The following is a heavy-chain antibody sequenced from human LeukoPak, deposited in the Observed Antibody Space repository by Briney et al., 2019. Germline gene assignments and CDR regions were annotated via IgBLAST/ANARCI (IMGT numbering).Heavy chain of an antibody. CDR3: ARVTAVAGTSVGVDA. CDR1: GFTFSSYS. V-gene: IGHV3-21*01. CDR2: ISSSSSYI. J-gene: IGHJ4*02. D-gene: IGHD6-19*01. Sequence: GGSLRLSCAASGFTFSSYSMNWVRQAPGKELEWVSCISSSSSYIYYANSVKGRFTISRDNAKNSLYLQMNSLRAEDTAVYYCARVTAVAGTSVGVDAWGQGILVTVS.